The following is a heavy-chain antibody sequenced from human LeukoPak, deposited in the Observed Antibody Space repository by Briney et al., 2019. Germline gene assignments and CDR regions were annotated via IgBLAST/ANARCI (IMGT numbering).Heavy chain of an antibody. CDR3: ARVGYSYGYYYYYMDV. Sequence: GGSLRLSCAASGFTFSDYYMSWIRQAPGKGLEWVSYISSSGSTIYYADSVKGRFTISRDNAKNSLYLQMNSLRAEDTAVYYCARVGYSYGYYYYYMDVWGKGTTVNVSS. CDR2: ISSSGSTI. D-gene: IGHD5-18*01. CDR1: GFTFSDYY. V-gene: IGHV3-11*04. J-gene: IGHJ6*03.